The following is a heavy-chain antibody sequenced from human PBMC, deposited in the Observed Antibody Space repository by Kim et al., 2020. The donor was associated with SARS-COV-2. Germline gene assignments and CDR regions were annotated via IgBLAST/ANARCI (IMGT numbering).Heavy chain of an antibody. CDR3: ARVIYGYSSGWPIDY. V-gene: IGHV3-21*01. CDR2: ISSSSSYI. CDR1: GFTFSSYS. D-gene: IGHD6-19*01. Sequence: GGSLRLSCAASGFTFSSYSMNWVRQAPGKGLEWVSSISSSSSYIYYADSVKGRFTISRDNAKNSLYLQMNSLRAEDTAVYYCARVIYGYSSGWPIDYWGQGTLVTVSS. J-gene: IGHJ4*02.